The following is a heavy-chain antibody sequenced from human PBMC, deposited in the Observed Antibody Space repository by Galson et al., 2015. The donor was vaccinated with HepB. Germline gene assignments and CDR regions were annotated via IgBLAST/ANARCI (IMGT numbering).Heavy chain of an antibody. Sequence: QSGAEVKKPGESLKISCKTSGYSFSIYWIGWVRQTPGKGLEWMGIIYPRDSDTRYSPSFQGQVTISADNSISTAYLQWSSLRASDTAVYYCAVLRVSPPAWGQGTLVTVSS. J-gene: IGHJ5*02. CDR2: IYPRDSDT. CDR1: GYSFSIYW. V-gene: IGHV5-51*01. D-gene: IGHD3-16*01. CDR3: AVLRVSPPA.